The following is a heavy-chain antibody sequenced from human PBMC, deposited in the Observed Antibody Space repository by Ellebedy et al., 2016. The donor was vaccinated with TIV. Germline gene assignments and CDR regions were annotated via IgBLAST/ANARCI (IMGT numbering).Heavy chain of an antibody. CDR1: GDSLSRSSSY. CDR2: IYHSGNT. CDR3: ARWFGELLYVRWFDP. J-gene: IGHJ5*02. V-gene: IGHV4-39*01. D-gene: IGHD3-10*01. Sequence: SETLSLTCTVSGDSLSRSSSYWGWIRQTPGKGLEWIGSIYHSGNTYYNPSLESRVTISVDTSKGQFSLKLNSVTAADTAVYYCARWFGELLYVRWFDPWGQGTLVTVSS.